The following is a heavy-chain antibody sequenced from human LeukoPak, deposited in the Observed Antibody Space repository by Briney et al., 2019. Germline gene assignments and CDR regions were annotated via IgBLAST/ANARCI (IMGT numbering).Heavy chain of an antibody. Sequence: GESLQISCKGSGYSFTSYWIGWVRQMPGKGLEWMGIIYPGDSDTRYSPSFQGQVTISADKSISTAYLQWSSLKASDTAMYYCARRNQLRGYSYGPYFDYWGQGTLVTVSS. CDR1: GYSFTSYW. D-gene: IGHD5-18*01. CDR3: ARRNQLRGYSYGPYFDY. V-gene: IGHV5-51*01. J-gene: IGHJ4*02. CDR2: IYPGDSDT.